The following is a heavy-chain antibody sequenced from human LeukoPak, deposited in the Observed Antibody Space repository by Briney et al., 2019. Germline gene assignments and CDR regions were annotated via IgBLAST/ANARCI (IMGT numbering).Heavy chain of an antibody. J-gene: IGHJ4*02. Sequence: AGGSLRLSCAVSGFTLSNYGMSWVRQAPGKGLEWVAGISGGGGSTNYADSVKGRFTISRDNRKNTLYLQMNSLRVEDTAVYFCAKRGVVIRVILVGFHKEAYYFDSWGQGALVTVSS. CDR3: AKRGVVIRVILVGFHKEAYYFDS. V-gene: IGHV3-23*01. D-gene: IGHD3-22*01. CDR2: ISGGGGST. CDR1: GFTLSNYG.